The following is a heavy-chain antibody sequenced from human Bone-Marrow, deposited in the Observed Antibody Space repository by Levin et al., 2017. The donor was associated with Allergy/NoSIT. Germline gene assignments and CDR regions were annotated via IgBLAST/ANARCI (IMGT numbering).Heavy chain of an antibody. CDR3: ARGAIVATIRFDP. J-gene: IGHJ5*02. D-gene: IGHD5-12*01. Sequence: SETLSLTCAVYGGSFSGYYWSWIRQPPGKGLEWIGEINHSGSTNYNPSLKSRVTISVDTSKNQFSLKLSSVTAADTAVYYCARGAIVATIRFDPWGQGTLVTVSS. CDR1: GGSFSGYY. V-gene: IGHV4-34*01. CDR2: INHSGST.